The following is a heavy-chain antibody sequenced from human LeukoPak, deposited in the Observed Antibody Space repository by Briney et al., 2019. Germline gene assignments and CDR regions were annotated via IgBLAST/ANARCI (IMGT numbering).Heavy chain of an antibody. CDR3: ARGNCSGGSCPPHY. CDR2: IIPILGIA. V-gene: IGHV1-69*04. CDR1: GGTFSSYA. Sequence: SVKVSCTASGGTFSSYAISWVRQAPGQGLEWMGRIIPILGIANYAQKFQGRVTITADKSTSTAYMELSSLRSEDTAVYYCARGNCSGGSCPPHYWGQGTLVTVSS. J-gene: IGHJ4*02. D-gene: IGHD2-15*01.